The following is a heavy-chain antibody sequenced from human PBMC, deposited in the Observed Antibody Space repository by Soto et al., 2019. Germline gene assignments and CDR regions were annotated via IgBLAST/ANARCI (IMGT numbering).Heavy chain of an antibody. J-gene: IGHJ6*02. CDR3: ARDRYSSGWTDQDYYYGMDV. CDR2: ISSSSSYI. D-gene: IGHD6-19*01. Sequence: GGSLRLSCAASGFTFSSYSMNWVRQAPGKGLEWVSSISSSSSYIYYADSVKGRFTISRDNAKNSLYLQMNSLRAEDTAVYYCARDRYSSGWTDQDYYYGMDVWGQGTTVTVSS. CDR1: GFTFSSYS. V-gene: IGHV3-21*01.